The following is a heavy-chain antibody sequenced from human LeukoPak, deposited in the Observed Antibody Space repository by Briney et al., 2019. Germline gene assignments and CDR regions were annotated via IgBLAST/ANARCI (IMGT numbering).Heavy chain of an antibody. CDR3: ARDPLTGTSAFDI. V-gene: IGHV1-69*05. CDR1: GRTFSSYA. Sequence: SVKVSCKACGRTFSSYAISWVRQAPGQGLEWMGRIIPIFGTANYAQKFQGRVTITTDESTSTAYMELSSLRSEDTAVYYCARDPLTGTSAFDIWGQGTMVTVSS. D-gene: IGHD1-20*01. J-gene: IGHJ3*02. CDR2: IIPIFGTA.